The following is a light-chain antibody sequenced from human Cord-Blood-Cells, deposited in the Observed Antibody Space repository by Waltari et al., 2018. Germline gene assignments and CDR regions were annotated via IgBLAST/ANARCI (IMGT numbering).Light chain of an antibody. CDR1: QSVSSY. CDR3: QQRSNWPPIT. V-gene: IGKV3-11*01. J-gene: IGKJ5*01. Sequence: ELVLTQSPATLSLSPGERATLSCRASQSVSSYLAWYQQKPCQAPRLLIYDAPNRATGIPARFSGSGSGTDFTLTISSLEPEDFAVYYCQQRSNWPPITFGQGTRLEIK. CDR2: DAP.